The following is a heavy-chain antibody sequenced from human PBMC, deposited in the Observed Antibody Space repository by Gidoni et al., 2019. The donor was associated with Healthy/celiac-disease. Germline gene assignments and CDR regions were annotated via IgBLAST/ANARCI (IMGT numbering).Heavy chain of an antibody. CDR3: AKDWAGYSSGWYSVFGAFDI. CDR1: GFTFSSYA. J-gene: IGHJ3*02. V-gene: IGHV3-23*01. CDR2: ISGSGGST. D-gene: IGHD6-19*01. Sequence: GGSLRLSCAASGFTFSSYAMSWVRQAPGKGLEWVSAISGSGGSTYYADSVKGRFTISRDNSKNTLYLQMNSLRAEDTAVYSCAKDWAGYSSGWYSVFGAFDIWGQGTMVTVSS.